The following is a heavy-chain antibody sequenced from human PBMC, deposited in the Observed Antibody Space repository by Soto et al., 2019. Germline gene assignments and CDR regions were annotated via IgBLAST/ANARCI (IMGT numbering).Heavy chain of an antibody. CDR2: IWYDGSIK. J-gene: IGHJ3*02. CDR3: ARATSGSFDALDM. CDR1: GFTFGIYG. V-gene: IGHV3-33*01. Sequence: QVQLVESGGGVVQPGRSPRLSCAASGFTFGIYGMHWVRQAPGKGLEWVAVIWYDGSIKYHADSVKGRFTISRDNSKNTVYLQMNSLRDEDTAVYYCARATSGSFDALDMWGQGTMVTVSS. D-gene: IGHD1-26*01.